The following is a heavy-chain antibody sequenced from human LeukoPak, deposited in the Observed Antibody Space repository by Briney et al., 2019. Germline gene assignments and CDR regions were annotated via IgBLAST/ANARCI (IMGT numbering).Heavy chain of an antibody. CDR2: ISYDGSNK. CDR3: ARESVVTAIGPFFDY. J-gene: IGHJ4*02. V-gene: IGHV3-30*04. D-gene: IGHD2-21*02. Sequence: QPGGSLRLSCAASGFTFSSYAMHWVRQAPGKGLEWVAVISYDGSNKYYADSVKGRFTISRDNSKNTLYLQMNSLRAEDTAVYYCARESVVTAIGPFFDYWGQGTLVTVSS. CDR1: GFTFSSYA.